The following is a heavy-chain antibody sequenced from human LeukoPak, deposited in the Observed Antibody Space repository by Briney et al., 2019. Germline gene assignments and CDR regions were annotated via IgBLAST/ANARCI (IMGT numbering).Heavy chain of an antibody. V-gene: IGHV3-30*02. D-gene: IGHD3/OR15-3a*01. J-gene: IGHJ4*02. CDR3: AREYDVLTSYHHYFDY. Sequence: PGGSLRLSCAASGFTFSSYGMHWVRQAPGKGLEWVAFIRYDGSNKYYADSVKGRFTISRDNSKNTLYLQMNSLRAGDTAVYYCAREYDVLTSYHHYFDYWGQGTLVTVSS. CDR2: IRYDGSNK. CDR1: GFTFSSYG.